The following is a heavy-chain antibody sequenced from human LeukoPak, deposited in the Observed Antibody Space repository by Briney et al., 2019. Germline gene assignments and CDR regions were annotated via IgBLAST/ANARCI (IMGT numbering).Heavy chain of an antibody. CDR1: GFSLSDYG. Sequence: GGSLRLSCSASGFSLSDYGMSWVRQAPGKGLEWVSYITMNSVRFYADSVKGRFTISRDNDKNSVYLQMNSLRDEDTAVYFCMRRRYQLLGPNDSWGQGSLVTVSS. CDR2: ITMNSVR. CDR3: MRRRYQLLGPNDS. D-gene: IGHD2-2*01. J-gene: IGHJ4*02. V-gene: IGHV3-48*02.